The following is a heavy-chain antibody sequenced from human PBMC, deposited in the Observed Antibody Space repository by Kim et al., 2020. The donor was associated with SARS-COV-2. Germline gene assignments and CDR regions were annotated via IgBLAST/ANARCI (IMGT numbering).Heavy chain of an antibody. J-gene: IGHJ4*02. D-gene: IGHD3-10*01. Sequence: KDHPDPVNGRFTITRDNYKNTLYLQLNTLRAEATAVYYCARDLGYYFDYWGQGTLVTVSS. CDR2: K. V-gene: IGHV3-53*01. CDR3: ARDLGYYFDY.